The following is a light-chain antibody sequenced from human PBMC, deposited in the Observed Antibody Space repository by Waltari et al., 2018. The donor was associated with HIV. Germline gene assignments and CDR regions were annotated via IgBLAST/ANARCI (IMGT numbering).Light chain of an antibody. CDR2: EVN. J-gene: IGLJ1*01. CDR3: SAYAGSTYV. V-gene: IGLV2-8*01. Sequence: QSALTQPPSASGSPGQSVTISCTGTTSDVGAYNYVSWYQQHPGKAPKLMIYEVNKRPSVVPDPFSGAKSGNTASLTVSGLQTEDEADYYCSAYAGSTYVFGTGTTITVL. CDR1: TSDVGAYNY.